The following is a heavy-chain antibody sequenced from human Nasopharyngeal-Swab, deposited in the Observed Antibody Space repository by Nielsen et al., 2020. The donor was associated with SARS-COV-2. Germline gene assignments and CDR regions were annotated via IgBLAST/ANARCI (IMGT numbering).Heavy chain of an antibody. V-gene: IGHV3-74*01. CDR1: GFTFSNYW. CDR3: TIDFDNPAGY. J-gene: IGHJ4*02. D-gene: IGHD3-22*01. Sequence: GGSLRLSYAASGFTFSNYWIHWVRQAPGKGLVWVSRFNTDGSSTSYADSVKGRFTVSRNNAENTVHLQMNSLRAEDTAVYYCTIDFDNPAGYWGQGTLVTVSS. CDR2: FNTDGSST.